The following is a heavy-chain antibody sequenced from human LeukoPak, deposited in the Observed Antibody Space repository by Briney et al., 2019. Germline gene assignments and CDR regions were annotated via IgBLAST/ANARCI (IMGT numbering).Heavy chain of an antibody. CDR1: GVSISSSRYY. D-gene: IGHD6-19*01. Sequence: PSETLSLTCTVSGVSISSSRYYWGWILQPPGKGLVWIGSSYWSGSTYYNPSLKSRVTISVDTSKTQFSLKLSSVTAADTAVYYCERAKAEAVAGTWWFAPWGPGTLVTVSS. CDR2: SYWSGST. J-gene: IGHJ5*02. CDR3: ERAKAEAVAGTWWFAP. V-gene: IGHV4-39*07.